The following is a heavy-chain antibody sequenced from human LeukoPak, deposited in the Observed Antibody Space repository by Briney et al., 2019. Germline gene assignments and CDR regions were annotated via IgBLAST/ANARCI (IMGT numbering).Heavy chain of an antibody. CDR2: INHSGST. CDR1: GGSFSGYY. J-gene: IGHJ5*02. CDR3: ARGLHCGGDCYSGHSWFDH. D-gene: IGHD2-21*02. Sequence: SETLSLTCAVYGGSFSGYYWSWIRQPPGKGLEWIGEINHSGSTNYNPSLKSRVTISVDTSKNQFSLKLSSVTAADTAVYYCARGLHCGGDCYSGHSWFDHWGQGTLVTVSS. V-gene: IGHV4-34*01.